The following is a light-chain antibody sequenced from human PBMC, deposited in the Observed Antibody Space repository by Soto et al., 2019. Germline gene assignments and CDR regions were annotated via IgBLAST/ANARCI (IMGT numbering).Light chain of an antibody. CDR2: GNS. J-gene: IGLJ2*01. CDR3: QSYDSSLSVVV. V-gene: IGLV1-40*01. Sequence: QSVLTQPPSVSGAPGQRVTISCTGSSSNIGAGYDVHWYQQLPGTAPKLLIYGNSNRPSGVPDRFSGSKSGTSASLAITGGQADDEADYYCQSYDSSLSVVVFGGGTKVTVL. CDR1: SSNIGAGYD.